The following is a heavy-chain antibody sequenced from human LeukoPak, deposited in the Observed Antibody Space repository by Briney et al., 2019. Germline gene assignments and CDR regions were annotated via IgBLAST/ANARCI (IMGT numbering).Heavy chain of an antibody. Sequence: PSETLSLTCTVSGGSISSSSYYWGWIRQPPGKGLEWIGEINHSGSTNYNPSLKSRVTISVDTSKNQFSLKLSSVTAADTAVYFCARPILLWFGETHGAFDIWGQGTMVTVSS. D-gene: IGHD3-10*01. V-gene: IGHV4-39*07. CDR2: INHSGST. J-gene: IGHJ3*02. CDR1: GGSISSSSYY. CDR3: ARPILLWFGETHGAFDI.